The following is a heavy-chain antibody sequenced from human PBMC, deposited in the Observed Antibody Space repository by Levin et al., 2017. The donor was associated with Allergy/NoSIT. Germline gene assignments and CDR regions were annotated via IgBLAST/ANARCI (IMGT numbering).Heavy chain of an antibody. Sequence: SQTLSLTCTVSGDSITRGDNYWSWIRQYPGKGLEWIGFISYSGHAHYNPSFKSRLSMSLDTSKNQFSLSLTSVTVADTAVYYCARDECAWFGECYGMDDWGQGTTVIVSS. D-gene: IGHD3-10*01. V-gene: IGHV4-31*03. CDR2: ISYSGHA. CDR1: GDSITRGDNY. J-gene: IGHJ6*02. CDR3: ARDECAWFGECYGMDD.